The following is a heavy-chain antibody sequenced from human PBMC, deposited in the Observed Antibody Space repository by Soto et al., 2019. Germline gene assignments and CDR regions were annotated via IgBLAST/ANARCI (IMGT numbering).Heavy chain of an antibody. Sequence: PGGSLRLSCAASGVDFSLYSMNWVCQAPGKGLEWVSYISRSNTIYYTDSVRGRFTISRDNANNSLYLQMNSLRAEDTAVYYCVRDRNGDYVTEYFQHWGQGTLVTVSS. J-gene: IGHJ1*01. CDR2: ISRSNTI. D-gene: IGHD4-17*01. CDR3: VRDRNGDYVTEYFQH. CDR1: GVDFSLYS. V-gene: IGHV3-48*01.